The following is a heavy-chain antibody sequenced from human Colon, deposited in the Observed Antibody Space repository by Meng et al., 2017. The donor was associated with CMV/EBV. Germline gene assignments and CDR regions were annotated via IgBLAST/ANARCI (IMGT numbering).Heavy chain of an antibody. CDR3: AREQSGYFDY. CDR2: ISGSGGST. Sequence: GESLKISCAASGFTFSSSWMYWVRQAPGKGLEWVSAISGSGGSTYYADSVKGRFTISRDNSKNTLYLQMNSLRAEDTAVYYCAREQSGYFDYWGQGTLVTVSS. CDR1: GFTFSSSW. D-gene: IGHD3-3*01. V-gene: IGHV3-23*01. J-gene: IGHJ4*01.